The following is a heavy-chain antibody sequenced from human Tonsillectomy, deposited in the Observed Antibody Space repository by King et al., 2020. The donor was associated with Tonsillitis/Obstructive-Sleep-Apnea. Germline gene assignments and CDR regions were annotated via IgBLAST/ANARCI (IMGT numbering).Heavy chain of an antibody. CDR2: IYYSGST. CDR1: GGSISSYY. J-gene: IGHJ2*01. CDR3: AREEPGTDWYFDL. V-gene: IGHV4-59*01. D-gene: IGHD1-26*01. Sequence: QVQLVESGPGLVKPSETLSLTCTVSGGSISSYYWSWIRQPPGKGLEWIGYIYYSGSTNYNPSLKSRVTISVDTSKNQFSLKLSSVTAADTAVYYCAREEPGTDWYFDLWGRGTLVTVSS.